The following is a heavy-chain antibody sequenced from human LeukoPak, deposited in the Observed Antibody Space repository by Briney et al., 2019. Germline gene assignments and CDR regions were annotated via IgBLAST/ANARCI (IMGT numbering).Heavy chain of an antibody. V-gene: IGHV3-33*08. J-gene: IGHJ4*02. CDR1: GFTFSSYD. CDR2: IWYDGSNK. Sequence: PGRSLRLSCAASGFTFSSYDMHWVRQAPGKGLEWVAVIWYDGSNKYYADSVRGRFTISRDNSKNTLYLQMNSLRAEDTAVYYCARADLSDRYYFDYWGQGTLVTVSS. D-gene: IGHD2/OR15-2a*01. CDR3: ARADLSDRYYFDY.